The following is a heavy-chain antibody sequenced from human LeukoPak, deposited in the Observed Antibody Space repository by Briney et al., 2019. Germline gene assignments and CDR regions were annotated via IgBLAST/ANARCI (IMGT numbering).Heavy chain of an antibody. D-gene: IGHD3-3*01. V-gene: IGHV4-4*02. J-gene: IGHJ4*02. Sequence: SETLSLTCAVSGGSVSSTDWWTWFRQPPGKGLEWIGEVHLDGRTNYNPSLTGRLTMSVDLYENHISLKLTSVTAADTAVYYCAREGGFYRPLDYSGQGTLVTVSS. CDR2: VHLDGRT. CDR1: GGSVSSTDW. CDR3: AREGGFYRPLDY.